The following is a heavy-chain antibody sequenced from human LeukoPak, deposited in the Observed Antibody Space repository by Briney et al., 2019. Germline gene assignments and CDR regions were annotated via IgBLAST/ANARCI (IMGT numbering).Heavy chain of an antibody. V-gene: IGHV4-59*01. CDR2: IYYSGST. D-gene: IGHD3-10*01. CDR1: GGSISSYY. CDR3: ARRGSGKYYYYSMDD. Sequence: SETLSLTCTVSGGSISSYYWSWIRQPPGKGLEWIGSIYYSGSTNYNPSLKSRVTISVDTSKTQFSLKLSSVTAADTAVYYCARRGSGKYYYYSMDDWGQGTTVTVSS. J-gene: IGHJ6*02.